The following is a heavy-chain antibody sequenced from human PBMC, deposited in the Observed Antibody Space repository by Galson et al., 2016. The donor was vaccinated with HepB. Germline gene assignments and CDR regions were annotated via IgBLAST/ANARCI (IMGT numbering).Heavy chain of an antibody. CDR1: GFSLTTNGMC. D-gene: IGHD3-16*01. Sequence: PALVKPTQTLTLTCSFSGFSLTTNGMCVSWIRHSPGRALQWLARIDWDDDEYFATSLKTRLSISKDISRNQVLLTMTDMDPQDTGTYYCARMRGIKIGRYYYYGMDVWGQGTTVTVS. J-gene: IGHJ6*02. CDR2: IDWDDDE. V-gene: IGHV2-70*11. CDR3: ARMRGIKIGRYYYYGMDV.